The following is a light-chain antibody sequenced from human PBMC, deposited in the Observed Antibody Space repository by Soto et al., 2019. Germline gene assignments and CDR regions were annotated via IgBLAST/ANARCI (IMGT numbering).Light chain of an antibody. CDR1: QSVSSN. V-gene: IGKV3D-15*01. J-gene: IGKJ1*01. CDR3: QQYNNWPQT. Sequence: EIVMTKSPSTLSVSPGERATLSCRASQSVSSNLAWYQQKPGQAPRLLIYDASNRATGIPARFSGSGSGTDFTLTITSLQSEDFAVYYCQQYNNWPQTFGQGTKIDIK. CDR2: DAS.